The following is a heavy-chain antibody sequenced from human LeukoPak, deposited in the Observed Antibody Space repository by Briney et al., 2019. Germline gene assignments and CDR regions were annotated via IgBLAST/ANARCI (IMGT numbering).Heavy chain of an antibody. D-gene: IGHD6-13*01. CDR3: ARGYSSSWSDAFDI. Sequence: GGSLRLSCAASGFSFDDYAMHWVRQAPGKGLEWVSGISWNSGSIGYVDSVKGRFTISRDNAKNSLYLQMNSLRAEDTAVYYCARGYSSSWSDAFDIWGQGTMVTVSS. J-gene: IGHJ3*02. CDR2: ISWNSGSI. V-gene: IGHV3-9*01. CDR1: GFSFDDYA.